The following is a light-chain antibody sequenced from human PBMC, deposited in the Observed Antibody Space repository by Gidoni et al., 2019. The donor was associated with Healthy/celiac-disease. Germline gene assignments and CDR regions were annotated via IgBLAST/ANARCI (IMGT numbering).Light chain of an antibody. CDR1: QSVSSY. J-gene: IGKJ4*01. Sequence: IVSTPSPATLSLSPGESATLSCSASQSVSSYLAWYQQKPGQAPRLLIYDAANSATGIPAMCIGSRSGTDFTLTISSLEPEDFAVYYCQQRSNCPPLTFGGXTKVEIK. CDR2: DAA. CDR3: QQRSNCPPLT. V-gene: IGKV3-11*01.